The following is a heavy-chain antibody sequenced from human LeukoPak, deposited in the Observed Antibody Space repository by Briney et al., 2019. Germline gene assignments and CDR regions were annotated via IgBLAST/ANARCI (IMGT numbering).Heavy chain of an antibody. V-gene: IGHV3-7*04. Sequence: PGGSLRLSCVASGFTFSNFWMYWVRQAPGKGLEWEANINQGGNVQHYVDSVKGRFTISRDNAENSLNLHMNSLRADDTAVYYCARGDGGDQGYFQDWGQGTLVTVSS. D-gene: IGHD4-23*01. CDR1: GFTFSNFW. CDR3: ARGDGGDQGYFQD. J-gene: IGHJ1*01. CDR2: INQGGNVQ.